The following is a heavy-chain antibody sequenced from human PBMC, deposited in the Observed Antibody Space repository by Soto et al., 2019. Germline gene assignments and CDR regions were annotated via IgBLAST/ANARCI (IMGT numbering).Heavy chain of an antibody. CDR3: ARDLRFGSV. CDR2: INAGNDKT. D-gene: IGHD2-15*01. Sequence: ASVKVSCKGSGYTFTTYAMHWVRQAPGQRLEWMGWINAGNDKTKYSQKFQGRVTITRDTSASTVYMELSSLRSEDTAVYYCARDLRFGSVWGQGTTVTVSS. J-gene: IGHJ6*02. V-gene: IGHV1-3*01. CDR1: GYTFTTYA.